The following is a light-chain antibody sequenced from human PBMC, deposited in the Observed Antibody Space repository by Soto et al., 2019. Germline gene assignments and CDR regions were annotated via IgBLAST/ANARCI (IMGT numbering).Light chain of an antibody. CDR2: EVT. CDR1: SSDVGGYNY. CDR3: SSYAASNSFYFV. J-gene: IGLJ3*02. Sequence: QSALTQPPSASGSPGQSVTISCTGTSSDVGGYNYVSWYQQYPGRAPKLLIYEVTKRPSGVPDRFSGSKSGNTASLTVSGLQGEDEDEYCSSYAASNSFYFVFGGGTKLAVL. V-gene: IGLV2-8*01.